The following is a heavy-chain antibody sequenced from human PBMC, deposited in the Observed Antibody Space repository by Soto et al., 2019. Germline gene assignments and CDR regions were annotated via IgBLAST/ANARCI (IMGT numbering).Heavy chain of an antibody. Sequence: PRGSLRLSCAASGFTFSDYAMSWVRQAPGKGLEWVSAIDGSSATTNYADSVKGRFTISRDNSKNTLFLHMSGLRAEDTAVYYCARDRRPSIYSGLAVWGQGTTVTVSS. CDR2: IDGSSATT. D-gene: IGHD2-2*01. J-gene: IGHJ6*02. CDR3: ARDRRPSIYSGLAV. V-gene: IGHV3-23*01. CDR1: GFTFSDYA.